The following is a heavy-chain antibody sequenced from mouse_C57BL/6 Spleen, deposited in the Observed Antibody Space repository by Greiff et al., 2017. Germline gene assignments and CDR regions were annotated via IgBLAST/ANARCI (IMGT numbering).Heavy chain of an antibody. D-gene: IGHD1-1*01. CDR1: GYTFTSYW. J-gene: IGHJ2*01. CDR2: IDPSDIYT. CDR3: ARAATVAYYFDY. V-gene: IGHV1-50*01. Sequence: QVQLKQPGAELVKPGASVKLSCKASGYTFTSYWMQWVKQRPGQGLEWIGEIDPSDIYTNYNQKFKGKATLTVDTSSSTAYMQLSSLTSEDSAVYYCARAATVAYYFDYWGQGTTLTVSS.